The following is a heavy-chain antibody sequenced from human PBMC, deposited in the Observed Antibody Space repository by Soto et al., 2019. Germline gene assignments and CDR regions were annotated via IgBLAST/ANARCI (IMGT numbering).Heavy chain of an antibody. CDR1: GFTFSSYA. CDR2: ISYDGSNK. J-gene: IGHJ4*02. CDR3: ARGLYRFDTAMVLGALDY. Sequence: QVQLVESGGGVVQPGRSLRLSCAASGFTFSSYAMHWVRQAPGKGLEWVAVISYDGSNKYYADSVKGRFTISRDNSKNTLYLQMNSLRAEDTAVYYCARGLYRFDTAMVLGALDYWGQGTLVTVSS. V-gene: IGHV3-30-3*01. D-gene: IGHD5-18*01.